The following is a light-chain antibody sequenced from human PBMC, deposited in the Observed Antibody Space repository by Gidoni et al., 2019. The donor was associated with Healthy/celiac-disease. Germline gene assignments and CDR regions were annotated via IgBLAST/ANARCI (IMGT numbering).Light chain of an antibody. Sequence: DIQMTQSPSSLSASVGDRVTITCQASQDISNYLNWYQQKPGKAPKLLIYDAPKLETGVPSRFSGSGSGTDFTFTISSLQPEDIATYYCQQYDNLPPAITFXPXTKVDIK. J-gene: IGKJ3*01. V-gene: IGKV1-33*01. CDR3: QQYDNLPPAIT. CDR1: QDISNY. CDR2: DAP.